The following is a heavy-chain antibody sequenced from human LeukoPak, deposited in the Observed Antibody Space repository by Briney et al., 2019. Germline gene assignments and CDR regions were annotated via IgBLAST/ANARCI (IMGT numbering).Heavy chain of an antibody. Sequence: SETLSLTCTVSGGSISSYYWSWIRQPPGKGLEWIGHIYYSGSTNYNPSLKSRVTISVDTSKNQFSLKLSSVTAADTAVYYCATNTVTATYWYFDLWGRGTLVTVSS. CDR3: ATNTVTATYWYFDL. V-gene: IGHV4-59*01. J-gene: IGHJ2*01. CDR1: GGSISSYY. D-gene: IGHD4-17*01. CDR2: IYYSGST.